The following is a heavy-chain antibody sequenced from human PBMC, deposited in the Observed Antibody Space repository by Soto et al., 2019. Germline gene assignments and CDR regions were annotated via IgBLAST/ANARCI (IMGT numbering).Heavy chain of an antibody. V-gene: IGHV2-5*02. CDR3: AHLRGDSGYSSWSWFDP. CDR2: IYWDDDK. D-gene: IGHD5-12*01. Sequence: QITLKESGPTLVKPTQTLTLTCTFSGFSLSTSGVGVGWIRQPPGKALEWLALIYWDDDKRYSPSLKSRLTITKDTSKNQVVLTMTNMDPVDTATYYCAHLRGDSGYSSWSWFDPWGQGTLVTVSS. J-gene: IGHJ5*02. CDR1: GFSLSTSGVG.